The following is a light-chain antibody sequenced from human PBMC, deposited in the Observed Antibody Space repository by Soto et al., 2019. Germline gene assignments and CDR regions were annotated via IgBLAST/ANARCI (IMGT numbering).Light chain of an antibody. CDR3: QQYVTSPAIT. Sequence: PGERATLSCWASESVSDYLAWHQQKPGLAPRLLIHGATKRTSGTPDRFSGTGSGTAFTLAISRLEPEDFAVYYCQQYVTSPAITFGQGTRLEIK. V-gene: IGKV3-20*01. CDR1: ESVSDY. J-gene: IGKJ5*01. CDR2: GAT.